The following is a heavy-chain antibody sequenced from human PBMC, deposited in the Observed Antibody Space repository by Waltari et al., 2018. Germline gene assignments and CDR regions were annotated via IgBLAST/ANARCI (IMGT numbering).Heavy chain of an antibody. J-gene: IGHJ5*02. CDR2: IIPIFGTA. D-gene: IGHD3-10*01. Sequence: QVQLVQSGAEVKKPGSSVKVSCKASGGTFSSYAISWVRQAPGQGLEWMGGIIPIFGTANYAQKFPGRVTITTDESTSTAYMELISLRSEDTAVYYCARSLLWFGELLSWFDPWGQGTLVTVSS. CDR1: GGTFSSYA. CDR3: ARSLLWFGELLSWFDP. V-gene: IGHV1-69*05.